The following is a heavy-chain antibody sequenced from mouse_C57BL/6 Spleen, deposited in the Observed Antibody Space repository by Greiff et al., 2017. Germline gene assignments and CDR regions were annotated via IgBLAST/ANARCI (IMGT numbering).Heavy chain of an antibody. Sequence: QVQLQQSGAELVRPGTSVKVSCKASGYAFTNYLIEWVKQRPGKGLEWIGVINPGSGGTNYNEKFKGKATVTADKSSSTAYMQLSSLTSEDSAVYFCAKDSSGYRGFAYWGQGTLVTVSA. J-gene: IGHJ3*01. CDR2: INPGSGGT. CDR1: GYAFTNYL. V-gene: IGHV1-54*01. D-gene: IGHD3-2*02. CDR3: AKDSSGYRGFAY.